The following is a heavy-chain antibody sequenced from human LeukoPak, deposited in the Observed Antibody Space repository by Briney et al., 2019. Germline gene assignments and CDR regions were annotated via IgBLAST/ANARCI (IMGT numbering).Heavy chain of an antibody. V-gene: IGHV3-21*01. CDR1: GFIFSSYS. CDR2: ISSSSTYI. Sequence: GGSLRLSCAASGFIFSSYSMNWVRQAPGKGLEWVSSISSSSTYIYYADSVKGRFTISRDNAKNSLYLQMNSLRAEDTAVYYCAESSSSTRFDYWGQGTLVTVSS. D-gene: IGHD6-6*01. CDR3: AESSSSTRFDY. J-gene: IGHJ4*02.